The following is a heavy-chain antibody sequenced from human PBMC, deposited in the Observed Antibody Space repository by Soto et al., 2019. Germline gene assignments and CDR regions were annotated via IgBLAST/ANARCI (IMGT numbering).Heavy chain of an antibody. D-gene: IGHD3-3*01. CDR1: GFTFSSYA. CDR3: AKVGFWSVAFDN. V-gene: IGHV3-23*01. J-gene: IGHJ4*02. CDR2: ISGSGGST. Sequence: EVQLLESGGGLVQPGGSLRLSCAASGFTFSSYAMSWVRQAPGEGLEWVSAISGSGGSTYYADSVKGRFTISRDKSKNTLYLQMNSLRAEDTAVYYCAKVGFWSVAFDNWGQGPLVTVSS.